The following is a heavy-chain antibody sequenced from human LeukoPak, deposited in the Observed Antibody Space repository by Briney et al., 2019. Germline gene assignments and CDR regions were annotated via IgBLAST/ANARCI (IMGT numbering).Heavy chain of an antibody. D-gene: IGHD3-16*01. CDR1: GFTVSSNY. CDR2: IYSGGST. J-gene: IGHJ4*02. CDR3: ARDVGGYFDY. V-gene: IGHV3-53*01. Sequence: GGSLRLSCAASGFTVSSNYMSWVRQAPGKGLEWVSVIYSGGSTYYADSMKGRFTISRDNAKNSLYLQMNSLRAEDTAVYYCARDVGGYFDYWGQGTLVTVSS.